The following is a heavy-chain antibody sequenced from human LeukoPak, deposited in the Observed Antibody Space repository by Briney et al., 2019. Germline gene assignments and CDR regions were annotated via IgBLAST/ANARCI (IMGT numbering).Heavy chain of an antibody. V-gene: IGHV3-21*01. Sequence: GGSLRLSYAPYGFTFSSQSMNWARQAPGKGLECVSSIISSSRYIYYADSVKGRFPISRDNAKNSLYLQMNSLRAEDTAVYYCARASYSSSWSHFDYWGQGTLVTVSS. J-gene: IGHJ4*02. CDR2: IISSSRYI. D-gene: IGHD6-13*01. CDR1: GFTFSSQS. CDR3: ARASYSSSWSHFDY.